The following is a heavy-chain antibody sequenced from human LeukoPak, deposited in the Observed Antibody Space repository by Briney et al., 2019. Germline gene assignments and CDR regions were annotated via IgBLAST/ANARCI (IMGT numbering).Heavy chain of an antibody. D-gene: IGHD7-27*01. J-gene: IGHJ4*02. CDR2: ISGSGGST. V-gene: IGHV3-23*01. CDR3: AKGIVNWGKYYFDY. CDR1: GFTFSNAW. Sequence: GGSLRLSCAASGFTFSNAWMSWVRQAPGKGLEWVSAISGSGGSTYYADSVKGRFTISRDNSKNTLHLQMNSLRAEDTAVYYCAKGIVNWGKYYFDYWGQGTLVTVSS.